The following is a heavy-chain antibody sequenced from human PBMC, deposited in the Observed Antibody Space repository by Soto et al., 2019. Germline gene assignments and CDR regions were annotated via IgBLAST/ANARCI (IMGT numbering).Heavy chain of an antibody. CDR1: GYTFTRSA. CDR2: IIPIFGTA. D-gene: IGHD3-3*01. Sequence: SVKGSCKASGYTFTRSATHWVRQAPGQGLEWMGGIIPIFGTANYAQKFQGRVTITADESTSTAYMELSSLRSEDTAVYYCAKALYYDSPRAYYYYGMYVCGQGTTVTVS. CDR3: AKALYYDSPRAYYYYGMYV. J-gene: IGHJ6*02. V-gene: IGHV1-69*01.